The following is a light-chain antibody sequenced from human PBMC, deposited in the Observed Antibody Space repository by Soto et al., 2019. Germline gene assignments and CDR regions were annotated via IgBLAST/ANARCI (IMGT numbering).Light chain of an antibody. Sequence: EILLTQSPGTLSLSPGERATLSCRANQTITTSNYLAWYQQKPGQAPRLLISGASTRATGIPDRFSGSWSGTDFTLTINRLDPEDFAVYFCQHYGASPYRFGQGTRLEIK. CDR2: GAS. J-gene: IGKJ2*03. CDR3: QHYGASPYR. V-gene: IGKV3-20*01. CDR1: QTITTSNY.